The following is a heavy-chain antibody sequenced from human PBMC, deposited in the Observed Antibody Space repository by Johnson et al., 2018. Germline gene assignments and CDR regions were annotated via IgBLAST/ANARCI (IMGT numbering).Heavy chain of an antibody. J-gene: IGHJ3*01. CDR2: INQDGSET. D-gene: IGHD2/OR15-2a*01. Sequence: EVQLVESGGGLVQPGGSLRLSCAVSGFTFTSSWMSWVRQAPWKGLEWVANINQDGSETHYVDSVRGRFSISRDNAKNSLYLQMNSLRVEDTAVYYCARGNSLASWAQGTKVTVSS. CDR1: GFTFTSSW. V-gene: IGHV3-7*01. CDR3: ARGNSLAS.